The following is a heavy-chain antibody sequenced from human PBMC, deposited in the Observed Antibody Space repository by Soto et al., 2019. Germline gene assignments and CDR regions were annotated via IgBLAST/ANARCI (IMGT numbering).Heavy chain of an antibody. CDR3: AGQPIYGSGSPSTLYYYYMDV. CDR2: IYYSGST. V-gene: IGHV4-59*08. D-gene: IGHD3-10*01. J-gene: IGHJ6*03. CDR1: GGSISSYY. Sequence: SETLSLTCTVSGGSISSYYWSWIRQPPGKGLEWIGYIYYSGSTNYNPSLKSRVTISVDTSKNQFSLKLSSVTAADTAVYYCAGQPIYGSGSPSTLYYYYMDVWGKGTTVTVSS.